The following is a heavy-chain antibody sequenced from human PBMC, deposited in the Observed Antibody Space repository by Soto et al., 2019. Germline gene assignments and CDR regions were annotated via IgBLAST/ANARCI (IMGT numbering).Heavy chain of an antibody. Sequence: GGSLRLSCAASGFTFDDYTMHWVRQAPGKGLEWVSLISWDGGSTYYADSVKGRFTISRDNSKNSLYLQMNSLRTEDTALYYCAKDTWGFGELSEGMDVWGQGTTVTVSS. CDR3: AKDTWGFGELSEGMDV. CDR1: GFTFDDYT. J-gene: IGHJ6*02. CDR2: ISWDGGST. D-gene: IGHD3-10*01. V-gene: IGHV3-43*01.